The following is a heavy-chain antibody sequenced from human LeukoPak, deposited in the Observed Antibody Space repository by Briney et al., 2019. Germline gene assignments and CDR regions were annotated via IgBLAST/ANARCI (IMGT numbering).Heavy chain of an antibody. J-gene: IGHJ4*02. CDR3: ARDRRSSSSGFDY. V-gene: IGHV3-21*01. D-gene: IGHD6-6*01. CDR1: GFTFSSYE. CDR2: ISSSSSYI. Sequence: AGGSLRLSCAASGFTFSSYEMNWVRQAPGKGLEWVSSISSSSSYIYYADSVKGRFTISRDNAKNSLYLQMNSLRAEDTAVYYCARDRRSSSSGFDYWGQGTLVTVSS.